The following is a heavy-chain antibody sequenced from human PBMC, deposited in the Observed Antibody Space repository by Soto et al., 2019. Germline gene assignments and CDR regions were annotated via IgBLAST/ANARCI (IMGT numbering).Heavy chain of an antibody. CDR2: MNPNSGDT. Sequence: QVQLVQSGTELKKPGASVKVSCKASGYTFTSHDINWVRQATGQGLEWMGWMNPNSGDTGYAQKFQGRVTMTRDTSIRTAYMELSSLRSEDTAVYYCARVGGNWNDDYFDYWGQGTLVTVSS. V-gene: IGHV1-8*01. CDR1: GYTFTSHD. J-gene: IGHJ4*02. D-gene: IGHD1-1*01. CDR3: ARVGGNWNDDYFDY.